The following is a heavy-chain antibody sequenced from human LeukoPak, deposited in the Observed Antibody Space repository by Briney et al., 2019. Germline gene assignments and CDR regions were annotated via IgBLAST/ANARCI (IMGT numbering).Heavy chain of an antibody. J-gene: IGHJ5*02. Sequence: ASVKVSCKASGGTFSSYAISWVRQAPGQGLEWMGGIIPIFGTANYAQKFQGRVTITADESTSTAYMELSSLRSEDTAVYYWARDREGRNWFDPWGQGTLVTVSS. CDR2: IIPIFGTA. CDR1: GGTFSSYA. V-gene: IGHV1-69*01. CDR3: ARDREGRNWFDP.